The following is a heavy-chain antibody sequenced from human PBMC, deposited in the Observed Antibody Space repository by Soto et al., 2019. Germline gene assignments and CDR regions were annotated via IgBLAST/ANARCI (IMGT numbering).Heavy chain of an antibody. D-gene: IGHD6-13*01. V-gene: IGHV4-34*01. J-gene: IGHJ4*02. CDR1: GGSFSGYY. CDR3: ARGGWDWYSSTQFDY. Sequence: QVQLQQWGAGLLKPSETLSLTCAVYGGSFSGYYWSWIRQPPGKGLEWIGEINHRGSTNYNPSLKSRVTISVDTYKNQFSLKLSSVTAADTAVYYCARGGWDWYSSTQFDYWGQGTLVTVSS. CDR2: INHRGST.